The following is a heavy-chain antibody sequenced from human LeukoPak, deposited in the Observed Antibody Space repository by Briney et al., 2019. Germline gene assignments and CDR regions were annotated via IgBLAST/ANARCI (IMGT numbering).Heavy chain of an antibody. D-gene: IGHD2-15*01. Sequence: GESLKIPCKGSGYSFTSYWIGWVRQMPGKGLEWMGIIYPGDSDTRYSPSFQGQVTISADKSISTAYLQWSSLKASDTAMYYCARSPVVAARGYYFDYWGQGTLVTVSS. V-gene: IGHV5-51*01. CDR1: GYSFTSYW. J-gene: IGHJ4*02. CDR3: ARSPVVAARGYYFDY. CDR2: IYPGDSDT.